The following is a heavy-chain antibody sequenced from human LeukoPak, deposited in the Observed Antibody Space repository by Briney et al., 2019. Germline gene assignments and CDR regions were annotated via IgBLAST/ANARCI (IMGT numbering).Heavy chain of an antibody. CDR3: ARAGQQLVPYYFNY. D-gene: IGHD6-13*01. Sequence: GGSLRLSCAASGFTFSTYAMSWVRQAPGKGLEWVSGISGSGGSTYYTDSMKGRFTISRDNSKNTLYLQMNSLRADDTAVYFCARAGQQLVPYYFNYWGQGILVTVSS. CDR2: ISGSGGST. J-gene: IGHJ4*02. CDR1: GFTFSTYA. V-gene: IGHV3-23*01.